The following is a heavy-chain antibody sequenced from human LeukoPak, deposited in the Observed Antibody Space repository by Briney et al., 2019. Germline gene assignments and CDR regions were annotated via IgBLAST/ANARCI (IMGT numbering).Heavy chain of an antibody. Sequence: PGGSLRLSCAASGFTFDDYAMHWARQAPGKGLEWVSGISWNSGSIGYADSVKGRFTISRDNAKNSLYLQMNSLRAEDTALYYCAKATYYYGSGTLGYWGQGTLVTVSS. CDR1: GFTFDDYA. CDR2: ISWNSGSI. V-gene: IGHV3-9*01. J-gene: IGHJ4*02. CDR3: AKATYYYGSGTLGY. D-gene: IGHD3-10*01.